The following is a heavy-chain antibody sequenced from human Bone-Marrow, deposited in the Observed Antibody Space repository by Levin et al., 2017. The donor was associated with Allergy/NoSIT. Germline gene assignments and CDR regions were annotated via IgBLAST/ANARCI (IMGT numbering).Heavy chain of an antibody. CDR1: GFTFNKYG. CDR3: AKDPMWDRYNFDLDV. D-gene: IGHD2-21*02. J-gene: IGHJ6*02. V-gene: IGHV3-23*05. CDR2: IGGSGIDS. Sequence: SCTASGFTFNKYGLTWVRQAPGKGLEWVASIGGSGIDSNYADSVRGRFTITRDMNMIFLQMNSLRVEDTGIYYCAKDPMWDRYNFDLDVWGQGTSVIVSS.